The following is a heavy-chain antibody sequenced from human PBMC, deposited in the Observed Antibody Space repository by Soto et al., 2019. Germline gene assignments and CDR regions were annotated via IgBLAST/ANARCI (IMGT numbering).Heavy chain of an antibody. Sequence: EVQLVESGGGLVKPGGSLRLSCAASGFTFSSYSMNWVRQAPGKGLEWVSSISSSSSYIYYADSVKGRFTISRDNAKNSLYPQMNSLRAEDTAVYYCARDNARGDYSIDYWGQGTLVTVSS. CDR1: GFTFSSYS. J-gene: IGHJ4*02. CDR2: ISSSSSYI. D-gene: IGHD4-17*01. V-gene: IGHV3-21*01. CDR3: ARDNARGDYSIDY.